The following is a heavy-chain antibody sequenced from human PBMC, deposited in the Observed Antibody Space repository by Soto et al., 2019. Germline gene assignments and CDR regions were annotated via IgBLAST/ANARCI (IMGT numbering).Heavy chain of an antibody. CDR3: ARAGIVQVSYAMDV. V-gene: IGHV4-59*01. D-gene: IGHD2-8*01. CDR1: GGSIGGDS. CDR2: IYHSGST. Sequence: SETLSLTCTVSGGSIGGDSWSWIRQSPGKGLDFIGYIYHSGSTNYNPSLKSRVTISMDTSKNQFSLRLSSVTAADTAVYYCARAGIVQVSYAMDVWGQGTTVTVS. J-gene: IGHJ6*02.